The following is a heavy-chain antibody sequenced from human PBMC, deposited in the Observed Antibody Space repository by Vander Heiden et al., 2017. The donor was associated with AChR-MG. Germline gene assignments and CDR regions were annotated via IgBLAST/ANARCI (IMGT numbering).Heavy chain of an antibody. V-gene: IGHV3-7*01. J-gene: IGHJ4*02. CDR2: IKQDGSEK. CDR3: ARELGYDFWSGYYSD. D-gene: IGHD3-3*01. CDR1: GFTFSSYW. Sequence: EVQLVESGGGLVQPGGSLSLSCAASGFTFSSYWMSWVRQAPGKGLEWVANIKQDGSEKYYVDSVKGRFTISRDNAKNSLYLQMNSLRAEDTAVYYCARELGYDFWSGYYSDWGQGTLVTVSS.